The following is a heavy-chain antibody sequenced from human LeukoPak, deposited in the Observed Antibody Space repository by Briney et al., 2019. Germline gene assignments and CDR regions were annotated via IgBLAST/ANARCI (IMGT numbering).Heavy chain of an antibody. CDR3: ANDMYSSSWSFDY. Sequence: GGSLRLSCAVSGFTFSNYWMSWVRQAPGKGLEWVANIKQDGSEKYYVDSVEGRFTISRDNAKNSLCLQMNSLRAEDTAVYYCANDMYSSSWSFDYWGQGTLVTVSS. V-gene: IGHV3-7*01. CDR1: GFTFSNYW. J-gene: IGHJ4*02. CDR2: IKQDGSEK. D-gene: IGHD6-13*01.